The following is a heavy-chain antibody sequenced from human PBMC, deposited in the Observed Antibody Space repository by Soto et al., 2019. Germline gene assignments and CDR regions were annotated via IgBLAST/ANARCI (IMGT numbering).Heavy chain of an antibody. CDR3: ARDLWGYCATDSSPLDA. Sequence: PSETLSLTCTVSGGSISRYYWSWIRQPPGKGLEWIGYLYNTGSTIYNPSLKSRVTISVDTSKNQFSLKLNSLTAADTAVYYCARDLWGYCATDSSPLDAWGQGTTVTVS. CDR1: GGSISRYY. J-gene: IGHJ6*02. D-gene: IGHD2-8*01. V-gene: IGHV4-59*01. CDR2: LYNTGST.